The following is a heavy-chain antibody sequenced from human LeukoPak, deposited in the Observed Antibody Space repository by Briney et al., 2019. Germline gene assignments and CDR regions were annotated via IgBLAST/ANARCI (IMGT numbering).Heavy chain of an antibody. D-gene: IGHD1-26*01. V-gene: IGHV4-4*07. CDR1: GGSISSYY. Sequence: SETLSPTCTVSGGSISSYYWSWIRQPAGKGLEWIGRIYTSGSTNYNPSLKSRVTMSVDTSKNQFSLKLSSVTAADTAVYYCARDESRAWGLPYYYYGMDVWGQGTTVTVSS. CDR3: ARDESRAWGLPYYYYGMDV. CDR2: IYTSGST. J-gene: IGHJ6*02.